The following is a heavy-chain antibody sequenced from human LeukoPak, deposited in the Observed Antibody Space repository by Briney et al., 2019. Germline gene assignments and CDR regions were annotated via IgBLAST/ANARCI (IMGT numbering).Heavy chain of an antibody. CDR3: ARGTSGWYREAFDI. V-gene: IGHV4-59*08. J-gene: IGHJ3*02. CDR1: GGSISSYY. CDR2: IYYSGST. Sequence: SETLSLTCTVSGGSISSYYWSWIRQPPGKGLEWIGYIYYSGSTNYNPSLKSRVTISVDTSKNQFSLRLSSVTAADTAVYYCARGTSGWYREAFDIWGQGTMVTVSS. D-gene: IGHD6-19*01.